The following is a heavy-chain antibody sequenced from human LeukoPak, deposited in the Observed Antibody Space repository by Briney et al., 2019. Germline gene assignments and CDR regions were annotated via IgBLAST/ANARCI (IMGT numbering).Heavy chain of an antibody. J-gene: IGHJ4*02. V-gene: IGHV3-23*01. CDR2: ISGTGGTT. CDR1: GFTFSSYA. CDR3: ARGLVATDY. D-gene: IGHD5-12*01. Sequence: GGSLRLSCAASGFTFSSYAMTWVRQAPGKGLEWVSGISGTGGTTYYADSVKGRFTISRDNSKNTLYLQMNSLRAEDTAVYYCARGLVATDYWGQGTLVTVSS.